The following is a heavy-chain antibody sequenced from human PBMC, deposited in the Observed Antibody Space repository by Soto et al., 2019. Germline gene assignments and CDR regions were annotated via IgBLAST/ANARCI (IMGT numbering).Heavy chain of an antibody. CDR3: ARARITIFGVVKGWFDP. J-gene: IGHJ5*02. V-gene: IGHV4-34*01. CDR1: GGSFSGYY. Sequence: SETLSLTCAGYGGSFSGYYWSWIRQPPGKGLEWIGEINHSGSTNYNPSLKSRVTISVHTSKNQFSLKLSSVTAADTAVYFCARARITIFGVVKGWFDPWGQGTLVTVSS. D-gene: IGHD3-3*01. CDR2: INHSGST.